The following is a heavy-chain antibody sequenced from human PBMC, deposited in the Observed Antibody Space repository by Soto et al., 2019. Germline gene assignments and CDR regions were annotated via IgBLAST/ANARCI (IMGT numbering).Heavy chain of an antibody. CDR2: INHSGST. D-gene: IGHD3-22*01. V-gene: IGHV4-34*01. J-gene: IGHJ6*04. CDR3: ARPRYDDDSSGRGYGMDV. Sequence: SETLSLTCAVYGGSFSGYYWSWIRQPPGKGLEWIGEINHSGSTNYNPSLKSRVTISVDTSKNQFSLKLSSVTAADTAVYYCARPRYDDDSSGRGYGMDVWGKGTTVTVTS. CDR1: GGSFSGYY.